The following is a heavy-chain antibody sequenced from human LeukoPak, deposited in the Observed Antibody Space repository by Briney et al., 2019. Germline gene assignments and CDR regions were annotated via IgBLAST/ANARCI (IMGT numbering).Heavy chain of an antibody. CDR2: ISGSGGNT. V-gene: IGHV3-23*01. J-gene: IGHJ6*02. CDR1: GFTFRSYS. CDR3: AKDLYTGSWYYGLDV. D-gene: IGHD6-6*01. Sequence: PGGSLRLSCAASGFTFRSYSMSSVRQAPGKGLEWVSAISGSGGNTYYADSVKGRFTISRDNSKNTLYLQMNSLRAEDTAVYYCAKDLYTGSWYYGLDVWGQGTTVTVSS.